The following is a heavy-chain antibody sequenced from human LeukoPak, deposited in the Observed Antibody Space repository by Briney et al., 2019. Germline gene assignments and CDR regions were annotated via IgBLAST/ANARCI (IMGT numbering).Heavy chain of an antibody. CDR1: GGSFSGHY. CDR3: ARGGEARTADAFDI. Sequence: SETLSLTCAVYGGSFSGHYWSWIRQPPGKGLEWIGEINHSGGTNYNPSLKSRVTISVDTSKNQFSLKLSSVTAADTAVYYCARGGEARTADAFDIWGQGTMVTVSS. J-gene: IGHJ3*02. V-gene: IGHV4-34*01. CDR2: INHSGGT.